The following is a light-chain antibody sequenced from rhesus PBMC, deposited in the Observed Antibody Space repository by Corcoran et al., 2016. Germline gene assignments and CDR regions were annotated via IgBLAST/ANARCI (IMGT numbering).Light chain of an antibody. Sequence: DIQMTQSPSSLSASVGDTVTITCRASQSISSWLDWYQQKPGKAPKLLIYKASSLQSGVPSRVSGSGSGTDFTLTINRLQPEDFVTYYCLQYISSPYSFGQGTKVEIK. CDR2: KAS. V-gene: IGKV1-22*01. CDR1: QSISSW. J-gene: IGKJ2*01. CDR3: LQYISSPYS.